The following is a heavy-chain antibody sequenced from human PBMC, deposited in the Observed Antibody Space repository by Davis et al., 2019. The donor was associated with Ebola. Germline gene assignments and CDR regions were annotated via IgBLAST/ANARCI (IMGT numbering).Heavy chain of an antibody. D-gene: IGHD3-9*01. V-gene: IGHV3-33*01. CDR1: GFTFSSYG. CDR3: ARDGLKDDILTGYLAYYYYYMDV. Sequence: PGGSLRLSCAASGFTFSSYGMHWVRQAPGKGLEWVAVIWYDGSNKYYADSVKGRFTISRDNSKNTLYLQMNSLRAEDTAVYYCARDGLKDDILTGYLAYYYYYMDVWGKGTTVTVSS. J-gene: IGHJ6*03. CDR2: IWYDGSNK.